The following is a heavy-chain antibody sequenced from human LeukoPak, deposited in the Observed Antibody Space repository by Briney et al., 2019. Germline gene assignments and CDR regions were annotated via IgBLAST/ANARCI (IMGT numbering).Heavy chain of an antibody. J-gene: IGHJ6*02. CDR1: GGSIFSYY. D-gene: IGHD6-13*01. V-gene: IGHV4-59*12. CDR3: ARTSSSSWSYGMDV. CDR2: IYYSGST. Sequence: SETLSLTCTVSGGSIFSYYWSWIRQPPGKGLEWMGYIYYSGSTNYNPSLKSRVTMSVDTSKNQFSLKLSSVTAADTAVYYCARTSSSSWSYGMDVWGQGTTVTVSS.